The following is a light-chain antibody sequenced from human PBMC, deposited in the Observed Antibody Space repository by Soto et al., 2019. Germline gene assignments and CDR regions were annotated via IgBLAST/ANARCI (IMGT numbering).Light chain of an antibody. V-gene: IGKV3D-20*01. CDR2: AAS. Sequence: EIVLTQSPATLSLSPGERATLSCRASQSVSSYLAWYQLKPGLAPRLLIHAASIRATGIPDRFSGSGSGTDFTLIISRLEPEDFAVYFCQQYASSPLTFGGGTEVEIK. CDR1: QSVSSY. J-gene: IGKJ4*01. CDR3: QQYASSPLT.